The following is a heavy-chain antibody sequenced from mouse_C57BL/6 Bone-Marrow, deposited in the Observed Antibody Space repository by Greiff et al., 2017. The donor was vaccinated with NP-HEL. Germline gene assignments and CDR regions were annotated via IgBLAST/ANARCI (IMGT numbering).Heavy chain of an antibody. CDR3: ARSSYYYGSSSFDY. J-gene: IGHJ2*01. V-gene: IGHV1-54*01. D-gene: IGHD1-1*01. CDR2: INPGSGGT. Sequence: QVQLQQSGAELVRPGTSVKVSCKASGYAFTNYLIEWVKQRPGQGLEWIGVINPGSGGTNYNEKFKGKATLTADKSSSTAYMQLSSLTSEDSAVYFCARSSYYYGSSSFDYWGQGTTLTVSS. CDR1: GYAFTNYL.